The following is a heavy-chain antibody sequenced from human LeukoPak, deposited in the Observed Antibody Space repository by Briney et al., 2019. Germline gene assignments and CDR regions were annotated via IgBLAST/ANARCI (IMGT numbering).Heavy chain of an antibody. V-gene: IGHV3-30-3*01. CDR1: GFTFSTHP. D-gene: IGHD2-21*02. CDR2: ISYDGNIK. J-gene: IGHJ4*02. CDR3: ARDQGDYHSYVGEY. Sequence: GGSLRLSCAASGFTFSTHPMHWVRHAPGKGLEWVAVISYDGNIKYYTDSVKGRFTISRDNSKNTLYLQMNSLRAEDTAVYSCARDQGDYHSYVGEYWGQGTLVTVSS.